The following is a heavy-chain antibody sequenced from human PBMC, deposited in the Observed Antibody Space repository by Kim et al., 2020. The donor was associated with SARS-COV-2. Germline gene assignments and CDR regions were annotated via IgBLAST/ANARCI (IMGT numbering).Heavy chain of an antibody. V-gene: IGHV4-31*02. CDR3: AGAFTMFGVVIGPFDY. Sequence: PSLKGRVTMSVDTSKNQFSLKLSSVTAADTAVYYCAGAFTMFGVVIGPFDYWGQGTLVTVSS. J-gene: IGHJ4*02. D-gene: IGHD3-3*01.